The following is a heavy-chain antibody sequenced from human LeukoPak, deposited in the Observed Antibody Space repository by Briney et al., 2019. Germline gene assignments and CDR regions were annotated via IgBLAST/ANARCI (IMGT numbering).Heavy chain of an antibody. CDR2: IGAYNGNT. CDR1: GYTFTSYG. J-gene: IGHJ6*03. Sequence: GASVKVSCKASGYTFTSYGISWVRQAPGQGLEWMGWIGAYNGNTNYAQKLQGRVTMTTDTSISTAYMELSSLRSEDTAVYYCARGSRICSSTSCSSYYYMDVWGKGTTVTVSS. V-gene: IGHV1-18*01. D-gene: IGHD2-2*01. CDR3: ARGSRICSSTSCSSYYYMDV.